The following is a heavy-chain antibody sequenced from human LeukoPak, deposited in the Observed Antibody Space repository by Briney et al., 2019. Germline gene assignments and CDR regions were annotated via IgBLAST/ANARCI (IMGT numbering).Heavy chain of an antibody. CDR3: ARQILRGSYFYYLDV. CDR2: IHSRGDNT. Sequence: GGSLRLPSAASGFSFNSFGMSWVRQTPGKGLEWVSSIHSRGDNTHYADSLEGRFTISRDTWKNTVYLRMNRLRVEDTATYYCARQILRGSYFYYLDVWGTGTPVTVSS. D-gene: IGHD3-10*01. J-gene: IGHJ6*03. V-gene: IGHV3-23*01. CDR1: GFSFNSFG.